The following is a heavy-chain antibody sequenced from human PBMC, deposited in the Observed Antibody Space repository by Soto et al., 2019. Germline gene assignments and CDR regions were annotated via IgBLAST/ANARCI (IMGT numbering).Heavy chain of an antibody. CDR3: ARVLGYYDSSGYFDY. Sequence: PSETLSLTCAVYGGSFSGYYWSWIRQPPGKGLEWIGEINHSGSTNYNPSLKSRVTISADTSKNQFSLKLSSVTAADTAVYYCARVLGYYDSSGYFDYWGQGTLVTVSS. V-gene: IGHV4-34*01. D-gene: IGHD3-22*01. CDR1: GGSFSGYY. CDR2: INHSGST. J-gene: IGHJ4*02.